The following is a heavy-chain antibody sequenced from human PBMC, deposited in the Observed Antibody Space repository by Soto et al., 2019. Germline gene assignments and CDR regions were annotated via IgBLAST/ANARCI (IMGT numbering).Heavy chain of an antibody. Sequence: DVQLVESGGGLIQPGGSLRLSCVASGLTVSGKKYMAWVRQAPGKGPEWLSGVYDLDGTYYADSLRGRFTTSIDSSRTTVYRQMRDLRPEDTALYFCATWHLREHAYDIWGQGTMVAVSS. D-gene: IGHD5-12*01. J-gene: IGHJ3*02. CDR1: GLTVSGKKY. CDR2: VYDLDGT. CDR3: ATWHLREHAYDI. V-gene: IGHV3-53*01.